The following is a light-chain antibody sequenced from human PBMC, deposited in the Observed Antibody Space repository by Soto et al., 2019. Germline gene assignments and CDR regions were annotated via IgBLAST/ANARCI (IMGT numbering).Light chain of an antibody. CDR3: QSYDSSNRV. CDR1: SGSIASNY. CDR2: EDN. J-gene: IGLJ3*02. V-gene: IGLV6-57*04. Sequence: NFMLTQPHSVSESPGKTVTISCTRSSGSIASNYVQWYQQRPGSAPTTVIYEDNQRPSGVPDRFSGSIDSSSNSASLTISGLKTEDEADYYCQSYDSSNRVFGGG.